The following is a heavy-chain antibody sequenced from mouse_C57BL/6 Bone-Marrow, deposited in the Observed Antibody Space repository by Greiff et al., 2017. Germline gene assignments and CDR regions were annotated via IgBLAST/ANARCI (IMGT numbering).Heavy chain of an antibody. V-gene: IGHV3-6*01. CDR1: GYSITSGYY. J-gene: IGHJ3*01. Sequence: EVKLMESGPGLVKPSQSLSLTCSVTGYSITSGYYWNWIRQFPGNKLEWMGYISYDGSNNYNPSLKNRISITRDTSKNQFFLKLNSVTTEDTATYYCARNEDSSGFAWFAYWGQGTLVTVSA. CDR3: ARNEDSSGFAWFAY. CDR2: ISYDGSN. D-gene: IGHD3-2*02.